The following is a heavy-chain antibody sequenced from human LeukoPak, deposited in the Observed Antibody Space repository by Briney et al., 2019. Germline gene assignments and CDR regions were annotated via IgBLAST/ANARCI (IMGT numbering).Heavy chain of an antibody. D-gene: IGHD3-22*01. Sequence: PGGSLRLSCTASGFTFSSYGINWVRQAPGKGLVWVAAIHYDGSREYYVDSVNGRFTISRDDSKSTVYVQMNSLRAEDTAVYYCARSLRYDSSGYYSSNFDYWGQGTLVTVSS. J-gene: IGHJ4*02. V-gene: IGHV3-33*01. CDR1: GFTFSSYG. CDR2: IHYDGSRE. CDR3: ARSLRYDSSGYYSSNFDY.